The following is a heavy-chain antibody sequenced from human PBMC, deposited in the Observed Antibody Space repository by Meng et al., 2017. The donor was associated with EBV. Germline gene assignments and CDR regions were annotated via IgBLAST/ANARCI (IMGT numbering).Heavy chain of an antibody. J-gene: IGHJ5*02. D-gene: IGHD3-3*01. CDR1: GDSISSRSYY. V-gene: IGHV4-39*01. Sequence: QLQLYQSGPGLVKPSETLSLTCTVAGDSISSRSYYWGWIRQSPAKGLEWIGNVYYSGNSYYNPSLKSRVTIYVDTSKNQFYLKLISVTAADTAVYFCARVSFYDYWSGYSFNWFDPWGQGTLVTVSS. CDR2: VYYSGNS. CDR3: ARVSFYDYWSGYSFNWFDP.